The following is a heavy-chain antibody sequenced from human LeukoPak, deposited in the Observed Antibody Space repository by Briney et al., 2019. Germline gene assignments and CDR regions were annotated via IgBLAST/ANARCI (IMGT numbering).Heavy chain of an antibody. Sequence: ASVKVSCKASGCTFTSYDMHWVRQPPGQGLEWMGIINPSGDSTSYAQKFQGRVTMTRDTSMSTVYMELSSLRSEDTAVYYCASVLYCGADCYSGRYFFDYWGQGTLVTVSS. V-gene: IGHV1-46*01. J-gene: IGHJ4*02. CDR3: ASVLYCGADCYSGRYFFDY. CDR1: GCTFTSYD. D-gene: IGHD2-21*02. CDR2: INPSGDST.